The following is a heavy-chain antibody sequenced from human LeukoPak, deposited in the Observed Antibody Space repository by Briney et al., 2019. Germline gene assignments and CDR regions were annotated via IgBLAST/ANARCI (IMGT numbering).Heavy chain of an antibody. CDR3: FTDVNYYDRSGYYYYFDY. J-gene: IGHJ4*02. D-gene: IGHD3-22*01. CDR2: IKSKTDGGTT. CDR1: GFTFTNAW. Sequence: GGSLRLSCAASGFTFTNAWLSWVRQAPGKGPEWVGRIKSKTDGGTTDYAAPVKGRFTISRDDSKNTVYLQINSLKTEDTAVYYCFTDVNYYDRSGYYYYFDYWGQGTLVTVSS. V-gene: IGHV3-15*01.